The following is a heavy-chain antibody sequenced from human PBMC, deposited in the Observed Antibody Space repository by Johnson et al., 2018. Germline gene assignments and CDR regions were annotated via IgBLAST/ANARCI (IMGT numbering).Heavy chain of an antibody. D-gene: IGHD3-3*01. Sequence: QVQLQESGPGLVKPSETLSLTCTVSGGSISSYSWSWIRQPPGKGLEWIGYIYYSGSTNYNPSLKSRVTISLDTSKNQSSLKLISVTAADTAGFYCARSVTDFWSGYTDAFDIWGQGTMVTVSS. V-gene: IGHV4-59*01. CDR1: GGSISSYS. CDR3: ARSVTDFWSGYTDAFDI. J-gene: IGHJ3*02. CDR2: IYYSGST.